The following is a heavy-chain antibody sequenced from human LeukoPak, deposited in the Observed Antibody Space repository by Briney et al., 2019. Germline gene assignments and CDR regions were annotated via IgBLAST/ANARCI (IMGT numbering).Heavy chain of an antibody. CDR3: AKGGAVSSKSITLIRGTRKYYYYMDV. V-gene: IGHV3-23*01. CDR1: GFTFSSYG. Sequence: GGSLRLACAASGFTFSSYGMHWVRQAPGKGLEWVSGISDSGGSTYYADSVKGRFTISRDNSKNTLYLQMNSLRAEDTAVYYCAKGGAVSSKSITLIRGTRKYYYYMDVWGKGTTVTISS. CDR2: ISDSGGST. D-gene: IGHD3-10*01. J-gene: IGHJ6*03.